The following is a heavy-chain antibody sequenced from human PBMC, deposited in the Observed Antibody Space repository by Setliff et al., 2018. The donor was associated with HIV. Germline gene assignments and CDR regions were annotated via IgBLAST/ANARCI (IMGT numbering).Heavy chain of an antibody. CDR1: GYNFATYY. CDR2: INPGDSDS. J-gene: IGHJ6*03. CDR3: ARAGSFDPYYYMDV. D-gene: IGHD3-10*01. Sequence: GESLKISCKTSGYNFATYYIVWVRQMPGKGLEWMGRINPGDSDSRYSPSFEGQVTISADKSISTTYLQWNSLKASDTATYYCARAGSFDPYYYMDVWGKGTTVTVSS. V-gene: IGHV5-51*01.